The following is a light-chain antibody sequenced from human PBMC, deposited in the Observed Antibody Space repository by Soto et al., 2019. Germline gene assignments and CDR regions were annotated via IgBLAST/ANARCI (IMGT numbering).Light chain of an antibody. J-gene: IGKJ1*01. CDR3: LQHYTYPWA. V-gene: IGKV1-17*01. Sequence: DIQMTQSPSSLSASVGDRVTITCRASQGIGEGLGWYRQRAGKAPQRLIYVASTLGSWVPSRFSGSGSGTEFTLTIRSLQREDSATYYCLQHYTYPWAFGQGTKVELK. CDR2: VAS. CDR1: QGIGEG.